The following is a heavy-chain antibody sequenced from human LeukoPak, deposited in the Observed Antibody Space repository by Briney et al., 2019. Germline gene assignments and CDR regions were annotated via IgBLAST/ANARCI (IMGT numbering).Heavy chain of an antibody. D-gene: IGHD3-22*01. CDR1: GFSFGDYA. J-gene: IGHJ5*02. CDR2: IRSKAYGATT. CDR3: TRDPYYYASSGHEWFDP. V-gene: IGHV3-49*04. Sequence: PGGSLRLSCTSSGFSFGDYAMSWVRQAPGKGLEWVGFIRSKAYGATTEYAASVKGRFTISRDDSKSIAYLQMNSLKIEDTAVYYCTRDPYYYASSGHEWFDPWGQGTLVTVSS.